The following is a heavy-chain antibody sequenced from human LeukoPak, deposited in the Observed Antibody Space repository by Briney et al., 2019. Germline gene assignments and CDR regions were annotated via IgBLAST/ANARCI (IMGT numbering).Heavy chain of an antibody. Sequence: GGSLRLSCAASGFTFSSYSMNWVRQAPGKGLEWVSSISSSSSYIYYADSVKGPFTISRDNAKNSLYLQMNSLRAEDTAVYYCARSCSSTSCYLFKALDYWGQGTLVTVSS. J-gene: IGHJ4*02. CDR2: ISSSSSYI. D-gene: IGHD2-2*01. CDR3: ARSCSSTSCYLFKALDY. V-gene: IGHV3-21*01. CDR1: GFTFSSYS.